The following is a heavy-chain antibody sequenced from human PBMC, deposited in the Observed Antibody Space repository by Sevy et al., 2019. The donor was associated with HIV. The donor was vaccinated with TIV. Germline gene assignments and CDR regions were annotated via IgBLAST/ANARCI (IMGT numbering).Heavy chain of an antibody. J-gene: IGHJ4*02. Sequence: GGSLRLSCAASGFTFSSYAMHWVRQAPGKGLEWVAVISYDGSNKYYADSVKGRFTISRDNSKNTLYLQMNSLRAEDTAVYYCARSGGGSGTYYFDYWGLGTLVTVSS. CDR3: ARSGGGSGTYYFDY. CDR2: ISYDGSNK. V-gene: IGHV3-30-3*01. D-gene: IGHD3-10*01. CDR1: GFTFSSYA.